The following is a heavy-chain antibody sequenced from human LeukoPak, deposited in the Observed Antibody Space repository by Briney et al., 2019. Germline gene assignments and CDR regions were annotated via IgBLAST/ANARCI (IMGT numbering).Heavy chain of an antibody. J-gene: IGHJ6*02. CDR3: ARAPLEQQKRYYYYGMDV. CDR1: GYTFTGYY. CDR2: INPNSGGT. D-gene: IGHD6-13*01. V-gene: IGHV1-2*04. Sequence: ASVKVSCKASGYTFTGYYMHWVRQAPGQGLEWMGWINPNSGGTNYAQKFQGWVTMTRDTSISTAYMELSRLRSDDTAVYYCARAPLEQQKRYYYYGMDVWGQGTTVTVSS.